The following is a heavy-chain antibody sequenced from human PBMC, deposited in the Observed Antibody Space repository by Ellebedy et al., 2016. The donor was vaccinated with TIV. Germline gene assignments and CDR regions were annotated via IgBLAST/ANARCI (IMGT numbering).Heavy chain of an antibody. CDR3: ARGAYYTFDQ. D-gene: IGHD3-22*01. CDR1: GASITSPNSF. CDR2: IYNSGST. Sequence: SETLSLTXTVSGASITSPNSFWGWIRQPPGMGLEWVGSIYNSGSTSYNPSLESRVTMSVDTSQNQFSLRLSSVTAADTALYDCARGAYYTFDQWGQGVLVTVSS. V-gene: IGHV4-39*07. J-gene: IGHJ4*02.